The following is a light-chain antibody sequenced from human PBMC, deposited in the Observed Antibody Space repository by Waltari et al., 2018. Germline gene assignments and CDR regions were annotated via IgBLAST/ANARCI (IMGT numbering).Light chain of an antibody. J-gene: IGKJ3*01. Sequence: EIVLTQSPGTLSMSPGERATLSCRASQSFGNNDLAWYQQKPGQAPRLLMYGASSRATGIPDRFSGSGSGTDFTLTISRLEHEDVAVYFYQYYGDSPFTFGPGTKVDLK. V-gene: IGKV3-20*01. CDR1: QSFGNND. CDR3: QYYGDSPFT. CDR2: GAS.